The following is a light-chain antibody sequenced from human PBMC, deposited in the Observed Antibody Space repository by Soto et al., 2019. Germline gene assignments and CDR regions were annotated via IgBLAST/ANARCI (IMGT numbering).Light chain of an antibody. J-gene: IGKJ2*01. CDR2: AAS. CDR3: QQSYTTPYT. CDR1: QSISNF. V-gene: IGKV1-39*01. Sequence: DIQMTQSPSSLSASVGDRVTITCRASQSISNFLNWYQQKPGKAPELLIYAASSLHSGVPSRFSGSGSGTNFNLTISSLQPEDFATYSCQQSYTTPYTFGQGTKLEIK.